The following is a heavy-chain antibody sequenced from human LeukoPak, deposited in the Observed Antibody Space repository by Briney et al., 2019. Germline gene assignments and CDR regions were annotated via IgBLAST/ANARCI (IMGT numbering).Heavy chain of an antibody. Sequence: AGGSLRLSCAASGFTFSNYWMSWVRQAPGKGLEWVANINQDGSKKRYADSVKGRFTISRDNAKGSLYLQLNSLRAQDTAVYYCAKWGPYCVGDYCPALDSWGPGTLVTVSS. CDR1: GFTFSNYW. J-gene: IGHJ4*02. V-gene: IGHV3-7*01. CDR3: AKWGPYCVGDYCPALDS. CDR2: INQDGSKK. D-gene: IGHD2-21*02.